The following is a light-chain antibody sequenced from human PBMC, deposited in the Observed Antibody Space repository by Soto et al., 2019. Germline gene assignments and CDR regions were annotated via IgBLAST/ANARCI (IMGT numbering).Light chain of an antibody. CDR3: CSSAPSRTFV. V-gene: IGLV2-23*01. J-gene: IGLJ1*01. CDR1: SSAVGSYRF. CDR2: EGS. Sequence: QSVLTQPASVSGSPGQSITISCTGSSSAVGSYRFVSWYQHHPGKVPKLIIYEGSKRPSGVSNRFSGSEPGNTASLTISGLQAEDEADYYCCSSAPSRTFVFGTGTKVP.